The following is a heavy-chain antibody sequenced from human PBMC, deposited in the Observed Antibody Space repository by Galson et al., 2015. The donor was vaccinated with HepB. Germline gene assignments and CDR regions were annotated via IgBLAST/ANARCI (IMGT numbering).Heavy chain of an antibody. J-gene: IGHJ4*02. D-gene: IGHD3-22*01. V-gene: IGHV5-10-1*01. CDR3: AGRFGYSSGYDY. CDR1: GYTFTNNW. CDR2: IDPSDSYT. Sequence: QSGAEVKKPGGSLRISCTGSGYTFTNNWIQWVRQMPGKGLEWMGKIDPSDSYTKYSPSFQGHVTISVDKSISTAYLQWSSLRASDTAMYYCAGRFGYSSGYDYWGQGTLVTVSS.